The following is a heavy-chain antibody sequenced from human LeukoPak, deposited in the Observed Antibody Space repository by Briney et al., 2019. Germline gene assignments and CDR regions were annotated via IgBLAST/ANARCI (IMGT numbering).Heavy chain of an antibody. CDR3: ARRFGYSSGGYLY. CDR2: VSASGSTI. D-gene: IGHD6-19*01. CDR1: GFTFSSFE. V-gene: IGHV3-48*03. Sequence: GGSLRLSCAASGFTFSSFEMNWVRQAPGKGLEWVSSVSASGSTIYCADSVKGRFTISRDNAKNSLYLQMNSLRVEDTAIYYCARRFGYSSGGYLYWGQGTLVTVSS. J-gene: IGHJ4*02.